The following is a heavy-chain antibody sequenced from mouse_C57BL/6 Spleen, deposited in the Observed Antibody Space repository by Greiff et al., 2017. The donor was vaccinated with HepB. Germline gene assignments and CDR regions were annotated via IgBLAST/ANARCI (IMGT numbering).Heavy chain of an antibody. D-gene: IGHD3-3*01. CDR1: GFTFSSYG. CDR2: ISSGGSYT. V-gene: IGHV5-6*01. J-gene: IGHJ2*01. CDR3: ARQGDENCDY. Sequence: DVHLVESGGDLVKPGGSLKLSCAASGFTFSSYGMSWVRQTPDKRLEWVATISSGGSYTYYPDSVKGRFTISRDNAKNTLYLQMSSQKSEDTAMYYCARQGDENCDYWGQGTTLTVSS.